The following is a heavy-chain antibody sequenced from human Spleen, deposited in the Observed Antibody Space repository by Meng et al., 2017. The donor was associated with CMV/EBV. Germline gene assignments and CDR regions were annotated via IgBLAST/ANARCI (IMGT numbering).Heavy chain of an antibody. CDR1: GFTFSTYQ. V-gene: IGHV3-30*04. D-gene: IGHD3-3*01. CDR2: ISYDGSNA. CDR3: ARAFPRSSAFGVVFDF. Sequence: GESLKISCAASGFTFSTYQMNWVRQAPGKGLEWVAVISYDGSNAHHADSVKGRFTISRDNSKTTVYLQMNSLRAEDTAIYYCARAFPRSSAFGVVFDFWGQGTLVTVSS. J-gene: IGHJ4*02.